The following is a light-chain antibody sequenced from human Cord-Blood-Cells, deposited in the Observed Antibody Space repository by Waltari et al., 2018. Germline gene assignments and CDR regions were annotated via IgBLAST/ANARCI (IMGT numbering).Light chain of an antibody. J-gene: IGLJ2*01. CDR2: GKN. CDR1: SLRSYY. Sequence: SSELTQDPAVSVALGQSVRIKCQGDSLRSYYASWYQQKPGQAPVRVIYGKNNRPSAIPRRFSGSSSGNTASLTITGAHAEEDADYYCNSRDSSGNHLVVFGGGTKLTVL. CDR3: NSRDSSGNHLVV. V-gene: IGLV3-19*01.